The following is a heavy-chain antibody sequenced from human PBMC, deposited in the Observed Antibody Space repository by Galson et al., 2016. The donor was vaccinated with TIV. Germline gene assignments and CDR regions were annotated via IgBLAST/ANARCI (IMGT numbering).Heavy chain of an antibody. J-gene: IGHJ4*02. CDR1: GYSFTSNW. V-gene: IGHV5-51*03. D-gene: IGHD5-18*01. CDR2: MYPADSDT. CDR3: VKAPGYAGYSYGYFDS. Sequence: QSGAEVKKPGESLKISCKLSGYSFTSNWIGWVRQMPGKGLEWVGIMYPADSDTRYSPSFEGQVTISADKSTSTAYLQWSSLKAADTGMYYCVKAPGYAGYSYGYFDSWGQGTLVTVSS.